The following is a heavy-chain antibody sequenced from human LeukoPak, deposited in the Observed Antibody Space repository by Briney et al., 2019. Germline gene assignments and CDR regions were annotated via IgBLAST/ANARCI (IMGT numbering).Heavy chain of an antibody. CDR1: GGTFSSYA. D-gene: IGHD6-13*01. CDR2: IIPIFGTA. J-gene: IGHJ4*02. V-gene: IGHV1-69*13. Sequence: AVKVSCKASGGTFSSYAISWVRQAPGQGLEWMGGIIPIFGTANYAQKFQGRVTITADESTSTAYMELSSLRSEDTAVYYCASPTPRYSSSWPPLYYFDYWGQGTLVTVSS. CDR3: ASPTPRYSSSWPPLYYFDY.